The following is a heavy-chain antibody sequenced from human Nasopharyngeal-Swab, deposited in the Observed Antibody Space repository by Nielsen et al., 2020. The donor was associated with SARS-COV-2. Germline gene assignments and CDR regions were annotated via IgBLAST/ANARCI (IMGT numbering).Heavy chain of an antibody. J-gene: IGHJ4*02. CDR2: ISYDGSNK. Sequence: GESLKISCAASGFTFSSYGMHWVRQAPGKGLEWVAVISYDGSNKYYADSVKGRFTISRDNSKNTLYLQMNCLRAEDTAVYYCANSGIAVAGTMYWGQGTLVTVSS. D-gene: IGHD6-19*01. V-gene: IGHV3-30*18. CDR3: ANSGIAVAGTMY. CDR1: GFTFSSYG.